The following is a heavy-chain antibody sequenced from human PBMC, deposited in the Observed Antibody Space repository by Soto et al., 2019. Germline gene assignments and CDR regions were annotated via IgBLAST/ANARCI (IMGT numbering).Heavy chain of an antibody. J-gene: IGHJ6*02. CDR3: ACFYGSGSYYRDLHYGMDV. CDR2: IYHSGST. Sequence: TSETLSLTCAVSGGSISSSNWWSWVRQPPGKGLEWIGEIYHSGSTNYNPSLKSRVTISVDKSKNQFSLKLSSVTAADTAVYYCACFYGSGSYYRDLHYGMDVWGQGTTVTVSS. V-gene: IGHV4-4*02. CDR1: GGSISSSNW. D-gene: IGHD3-10*01.